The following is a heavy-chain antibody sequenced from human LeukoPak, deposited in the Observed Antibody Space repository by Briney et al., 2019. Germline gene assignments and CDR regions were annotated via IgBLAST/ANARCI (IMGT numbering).Heavy chain of an antibody. J-gene: IGHJ4*02. V-gene: IGHV3-21*01. Sequence: GGSLRLSCAASGFTFSDYSMNWVPQAPGKGLEWWSSISTSSGYIYYADSVKGRFTISRDNAKNSLYLQMNSLRAEDTAVYYCARMEAWLGYTTGPRGFDYWGQGTLVTVTS. CDR2: ISTSSGYI. CDR3: ARMEAWLGYTTGPRGFDY. D-gene: IGHD1-26*01. CDR1: GFTFSDYS.